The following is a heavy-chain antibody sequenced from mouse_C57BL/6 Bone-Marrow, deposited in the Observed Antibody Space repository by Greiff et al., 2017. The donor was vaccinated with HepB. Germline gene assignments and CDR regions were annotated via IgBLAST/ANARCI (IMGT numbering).Heavy chain of an antibody. D-gene: IGHD1-1*01. J-gene: IGHJ4*01. Sequence: VHVKQSVAELVRPGASVKLSCTASGFNIKNTYMHWVKQRPEQGLEWIGRIDPANGNTKYAPKFQGKATITADTSSNTAYLQLSSLTSEDTAIYYCARERSFLLRSYAMDYWGQGTSVTVSS. CDR3: ARERSFLLRSYAMDY. CDR2: IDPANGNT. V-gene: IGHV14-3*01. CDR1: GFNIKNTY.